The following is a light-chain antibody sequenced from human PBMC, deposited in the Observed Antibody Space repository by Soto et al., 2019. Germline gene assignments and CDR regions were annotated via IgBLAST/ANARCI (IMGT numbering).Light chain of an antibody. J-gene: IGKJ5*01. CDR3: QQRSNWPPNA. Sequence: VLTKSQATLSLQTGARAPLSCRASQSVSRYLAWYQQKPGQAPSLLIYDASNRATGIPARFSGSGSGTDFTLTISSLLHEDFAVYYCQQRSNWPPNAFGQG. V-gene: IGKV3-11*01. CDR1: QSVSRY. CDR2: DAS.